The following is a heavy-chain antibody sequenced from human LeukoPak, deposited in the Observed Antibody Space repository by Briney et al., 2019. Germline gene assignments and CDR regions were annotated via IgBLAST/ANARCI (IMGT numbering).Heavy chain of an antibody. V-gene: IGHV4-39*01. CDR1: SSYA. D-gene: IGHD6-13*01. CDR3: ARLRIAAADS. J-gene: IGHJ4*02. CDR2: IYYSGSS. Sequence: SSYAMSWVRQPPGKGLEWIGSIYYSGSSYYNPSLKSRVTISVDTSKNQFSLHLSSVTAADTAVYYCARLRIAAADSWGQGTLVTVSS.